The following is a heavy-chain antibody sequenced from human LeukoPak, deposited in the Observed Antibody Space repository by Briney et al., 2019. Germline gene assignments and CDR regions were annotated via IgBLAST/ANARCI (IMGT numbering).Heavy chain of an antibody. CDR2: VSGSGTNT. J-gene: IGHJ4*02. CDR1: GFPFSSHA. Sequence: GSLRLSWAASGFPFSSHAMNWVRQAPGKGLEWVSAVSGSGTNTYYADSVKGRFTISRDNSENTLYLQMSSLRAEDTALYFCAKDTIGYNKPFDCWGQGTLVTVSS. D-gene: IGHD2-8*01. CDR3: AKDTIGYNKPFDC. V-gene: IGHV3-23*01.